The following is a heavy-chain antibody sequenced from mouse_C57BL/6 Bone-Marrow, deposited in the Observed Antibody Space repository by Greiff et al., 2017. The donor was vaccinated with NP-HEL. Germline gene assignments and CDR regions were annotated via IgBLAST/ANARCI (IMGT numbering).Heavy chain of an antibody. CDR3: TRRLQYAMDY. J-gene: IGHJ4*01. V-gene: IGHV14-1*01. CDR1: GFNIKDYY. D-gene: IGHD3-2*02. CDR2: IDPEDGDT. Sequence: VQLQQSGAELVRPGASVKLSCTASGFNIKDYYMHWVKQRPEQGLEWIGRIDPEDGDTEYAPKFQGKATMTADTSSNTAYLQLSSLTYEDTGVYYCTRRLQYAMDYWGQGTSVTVSS.